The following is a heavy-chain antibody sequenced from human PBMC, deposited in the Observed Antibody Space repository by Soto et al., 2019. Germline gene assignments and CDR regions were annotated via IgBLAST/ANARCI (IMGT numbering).Heavy chain of an antibody. CDR1: GFTVSNNY. CDR2: IYTGGST. Sequence: EVQLVESGGGLIQPGGSLRLSCAASGFTVSNNYMSWVRQTPGKGLEWVSTIYTGGSTYYADSEKGRFTISRDNSENTIYLQMNILRAEDTAVYYCARDRSGYMEGGFDYWGQGTLVTVSS. V-gene: IGHV3-53*01. J-gene: IGHJ4*02. CDR3: ARDRSGYMEGGFDY. D-gene: IGHD5-12*01.